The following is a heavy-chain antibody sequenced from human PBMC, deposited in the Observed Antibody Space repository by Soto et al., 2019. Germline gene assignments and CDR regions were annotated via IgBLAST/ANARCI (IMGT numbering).Heavy chain of an antibody. D-gene: IGHD2-21*02. CDR2: INSDGSRT. CDR3: AGINCGGDCSQ. Sequence: GGSLRLSCAASGFTFSSYWMHWVRQAPGKGLVWVTRINSDGSRTVYADSVKGRFTIPRDNAKNTLYLQMNSLRAEDTAVYFCAGINCGGDCSQWGQGALVTVSS. J-gene: IGHJ1*01. CDR1: GFTFSSYW. V-gene: IGHV3-74*01.